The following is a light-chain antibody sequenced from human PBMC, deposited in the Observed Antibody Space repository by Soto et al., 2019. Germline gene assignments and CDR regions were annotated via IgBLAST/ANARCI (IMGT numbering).Light chain of an antibody. CDR1: QSVSSY. CDR3: QQYGTSPFT. J-gene: IGKJ2*01. V-gene: IGKV3-20*01. Sequence: EIVLTPSPATLSLSPVERATLSCRASQSVSSYLAWYQQKPGQAPRLLIYGGSSRATGVPDRFSGRGSGTTFTLVISRLEPEDFAVYYCQQYGTSPFTFGQGTKVDIK. CDR2: GGS.